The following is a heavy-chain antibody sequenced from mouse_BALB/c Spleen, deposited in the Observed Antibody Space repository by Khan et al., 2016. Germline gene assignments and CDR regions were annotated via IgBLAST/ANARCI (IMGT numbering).Heavy chain of an antibody. CDR3: EREKYRNYVDY. D-gene: IGHD2-10*02. CDR1: GYSFTGYN. J-gene: IGHJ2*01. V-gene: IGHV1-39*01. Sequence: EVQLLESGPELEKPGASVKISCKASGYSFTGYNMNWVKQSTGKSLEWIGNIDPYYGSTGYHQKFKGKATLTVDKSSSTAYMQLYSLTSEDSAVFYCEREKYRNYVDYRGRGKTLTVSS. CDR2: IDPYYGST.